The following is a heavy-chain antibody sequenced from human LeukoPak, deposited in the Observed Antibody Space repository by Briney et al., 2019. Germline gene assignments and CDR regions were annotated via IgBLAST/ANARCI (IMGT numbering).Heavy chain of an antibody. V-gene: IGHV3-9*01. CDR2: ISWNSGSI. Sequence: GGSLRLSCAASGFTFDDYAMHWVRQAPGKGLEWVSGISWNSGSIGYADSVKGRFTISRDNAKKSLYLQTNSLRAEDTALYYAIAVAGTVGRSDYWGQGTLVTVSS. D-gene: IGHD6-19*01. CDR1: GFTFDDYA. CDR3: IAVAGTVGRSDY. J-gene: IGHJ4*02.